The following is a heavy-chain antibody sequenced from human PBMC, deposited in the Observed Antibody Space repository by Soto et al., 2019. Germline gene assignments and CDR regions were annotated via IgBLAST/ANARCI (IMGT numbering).Heavy chain of an antibody. CDR3: ARHGVTGTSPCSPIHY. J-gene: IGHJ4*02. CDR2: IYYSGST. Sequence: PSETLSLTCTITGASISSYYWSWIRQPPGKGLEWIGYIYYSGSTNYNPSLKSRVTMSVDTSKNHFSLNLSSVTAADTAVYYCARHGVTGTSPCSPIHYWGQGTVLTISS. CDR1: GASISSYY. V-gene: IGHV4-59*08. D-gene: IGHD1-7*01.